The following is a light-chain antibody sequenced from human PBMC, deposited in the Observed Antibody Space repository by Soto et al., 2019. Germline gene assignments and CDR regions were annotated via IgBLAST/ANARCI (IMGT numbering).Light chain of an antibody. CDR3: QQYFRPPFI. Sequence: DIQITQSPSTLSASVGDRVTITCRASQSISSWLAWYQQKPGKAPMVLIYKASSLQSGVPSRFSGSGSGTEFTLTISSLQPDDFATYYCQQYFRPPFIFGPGTKVDFK. CDR2: KAS. J-gene: IGKJ3*01. V-gene: IGKV1-5*03. CDR1: QSISSW.